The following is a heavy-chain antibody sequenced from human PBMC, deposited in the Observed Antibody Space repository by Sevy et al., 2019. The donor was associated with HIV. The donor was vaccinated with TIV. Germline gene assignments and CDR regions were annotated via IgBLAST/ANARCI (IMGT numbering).Heavy chain of an antibody. Sequence: GGSLRLSCAASGFAFDDYGMSWVGQAPGKGLEWVSGINWNGGSTGYADSVKGRFTISRDNAKNSLYLQMNSLRAEDTALYYCARDGVSGSYPYVWGQGTMVTVSS. CDR2: INWNGGST. CDR1: GFAFDDYG. V-gene: IGHV3-20*04. CDR3: ARDGVSGSYPYV. D-gene: IGHD1-26*01. J-gene: IGHJ3*01.